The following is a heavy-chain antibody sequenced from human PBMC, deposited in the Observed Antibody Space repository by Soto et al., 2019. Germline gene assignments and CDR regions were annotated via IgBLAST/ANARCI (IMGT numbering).Heavy chain of an antibody. CDR1: GFTFSEYS. Sequence: EVQVVESGGGLVKPGGSLRLSCAASGFTFSEYSFLWVRQAPGEGLEWLSFIANGDNHIFYSDSVKGRFTISRDNAKNSVYLQLNSLRADDSAVYYCARENGHCTDACNRGVFDIWGQGTMVTVSS. J-gene: IGHJ3*02. CDR2: IANGDNHI. CDR3: ARENGHCTDACNRGVFDI. V-gene: IGHV3-21*01. D-gene: IGHD2-2*01.